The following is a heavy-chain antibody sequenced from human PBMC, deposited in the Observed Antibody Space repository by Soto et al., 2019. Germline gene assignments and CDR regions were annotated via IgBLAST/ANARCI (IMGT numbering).Heavy chain of an antibody. CDR2: IKSKTDGGTT. CDR1: GFTFSNAW. D-gene: IGHD3-10*01. J-gene: IGHJ5*02. V-gene: IGHV3-15*01. Sequence: PGGSLRLSCAASGFTFSNAWMSWVRQAPGKGLEWVGRIKSKTDGGTTDYAAPVKGRFTISRDDSKNTLYLQMNSLKTEDTAVYYCTTDCQVPMARGVIWFDPWGQGTLVTVSS. CDR3: TTDCQVPMARGVIWFDP.